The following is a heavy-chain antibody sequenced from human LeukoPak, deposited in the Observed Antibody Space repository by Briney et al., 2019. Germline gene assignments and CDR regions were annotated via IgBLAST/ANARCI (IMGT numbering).Heavy chain of an antibody. Sequence: GGSLRLSCAASGFTFSSYAMHWVRQAPGKGLEWVAVISYDGSNKYYADSVKGQFTISRDNSKNTLYLQMNSLRAEDTAVYYCARGTLNIPGEHGAFDYWGQGTLVTVSS. CDR3: ARGTLNIPGEHGAFDY. D-gene: IGHD1-14*01. V-gene: IGHV3-30*04. CDR1: GFTFSSYA. J-gene: IGHJ4*02. CDR2: ISYDGSNK.